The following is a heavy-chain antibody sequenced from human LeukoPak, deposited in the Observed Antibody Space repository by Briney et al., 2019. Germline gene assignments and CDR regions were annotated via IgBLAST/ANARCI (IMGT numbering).Heavy chain of an antibody. Sequence: PSQTLSLTCTVSGGSISSGSYYWSWIRQPAGKGLEWIGRIYTSGSTNYNPSLKSRVTISVDKSKNQFSLKLSSVTAADTAVYYCARWFGRAAAGVDYWGQGTLVTVSS. D-gene: IGHD6-13*01. CDR3: ARWFGRAAAGVDY. CDR1: GGSISSGSYY. V-gene: IGHV4-61*02. CDR2: IYTSGST. J-gene: IGHJ4*02.